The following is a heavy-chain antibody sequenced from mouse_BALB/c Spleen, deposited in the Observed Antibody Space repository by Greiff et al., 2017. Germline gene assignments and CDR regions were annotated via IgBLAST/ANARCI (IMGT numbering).Heavy chain of an antibody. J-gene: IGHJ3*01. CDR3: ARHGYDYDGPWFAY. CDR1: GFAFSSYD. V-gene: IGHV5-12-1*01. D-gene: IGHD2-4*01. CDR2: ISSGGGST. Sequence: EVQLQESGGGLVKPGGSLKLSCAASGFAFSSYDMSWVRQTPEKRLEWVAYISSGGGSTYYPDTVKGRFTISRDNAKNTLYLQMSSLKSEDTAMYYCARHGYDYDGPWFAYWGQGTLVTVSA.